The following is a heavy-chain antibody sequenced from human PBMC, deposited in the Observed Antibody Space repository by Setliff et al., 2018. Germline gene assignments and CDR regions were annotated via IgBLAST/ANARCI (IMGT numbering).Heavy chain of an antibody. CDR2: INIGGGSA. V-gene: IGHV1-46*01. CDR1: GYPFTSYY. D-gene: IGHD6-13*01. Sequence: ASVKVSCKASGYPFTSYYMYWLRQAPGQGPEWLGIINIGGGSASYAQKFQDRVTMTRDTSTSTVYLEVNIVRPDDTAIYYCARGGMAAAGRKGVFEYWGQGTLVTVSS. J-gene: IGHJ4*02. CDR3: ARGGMAAAGRKGVFEY.